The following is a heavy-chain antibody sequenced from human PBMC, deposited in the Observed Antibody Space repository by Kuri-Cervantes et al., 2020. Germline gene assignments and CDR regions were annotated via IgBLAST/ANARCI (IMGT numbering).Heavy chain of an antibody. CDR2: IWYDGSNK. Sequence: GESLKISCAASGFTFSSYGMHWVRQAPGKGLEWVAVIWYDGSNKYHADSVKGRFTISRDNSKNTLYLQMNSLRAEDTAVYYCAKEEGYCSSTSCYFTPSWGQGTLVTVSS. D-gene: IGHD2-2*01. CDR3: AKEEGYCSSTSCYFTPS. CDR1: GFTFSSYG. J-gene: IGHJ5*02. V-gene: IGHV3-33*06.